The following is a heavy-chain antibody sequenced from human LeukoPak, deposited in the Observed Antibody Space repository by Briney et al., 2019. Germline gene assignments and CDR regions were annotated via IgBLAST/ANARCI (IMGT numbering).Heavy chain of an antibody. V-gene: IGHV3-53*01. Sequence: GGSLRLSCAASGFTVSSNYMSWVRQAPGKGMEWVSVIYSGGSTYYPASVKVRFTISRDNSKNTLYLQMNSLRAEDTAVYYCARGFRGYFDYWGQGTLVTVSS. CDR3: ARGFRGYFDY. J-gene: IGHJ4*02. CDR1: GFTVSSNY. D-gene: IGHD2-21*01. CDR2: IYSGGST.